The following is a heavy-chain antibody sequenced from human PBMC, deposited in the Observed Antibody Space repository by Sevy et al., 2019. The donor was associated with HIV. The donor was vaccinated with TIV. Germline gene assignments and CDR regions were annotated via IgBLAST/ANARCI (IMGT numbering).Heavy chain of an antibody. Sequence: ASVKVSCKASGYNFNTYGITWVRQAPGQGLEWVVWIGVNNGKTNYAARLQARISMTADTSTSTVYMELRTLTSDDTAMYFCLRDSYYYDMHSSYRPPDYWGQGTLVTVSS. D-gene: IGHD3-22*01. CDR1: GYNFNTYG. CDR3: LRDSYYYDMHSSYRPPDY. V-gene: IGHV1-18*01. J-gene: IGHJ4*02. CDR2: IGVNNGKT.